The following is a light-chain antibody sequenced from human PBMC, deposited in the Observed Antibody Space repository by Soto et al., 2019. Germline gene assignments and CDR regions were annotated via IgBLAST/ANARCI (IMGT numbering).Light chain of an antibody. V-gene: IGLV2-8*01. Sequence: QSVLTQPHSASGSPGQSVTISCTGTSSDVGAYNYVSWYQQLPGKAPKLIIYEVSKRPSGVPDRFSGSKSGNTASLTVSGLQAEDEADYYCTSYAGTYSFFYVFGTGTKVTVL. CDR3: TSYAGTYSFFYV. CDR2: EVS. J-gene: IGLJ1*01. CDR1: SSDVGAYNY.